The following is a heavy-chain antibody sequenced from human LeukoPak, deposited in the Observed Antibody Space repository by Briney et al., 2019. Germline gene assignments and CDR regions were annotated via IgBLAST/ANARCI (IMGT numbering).Heavy chain of an antibody. D-gene: IGHD2-2*02. Sequence: GASVKVSCKASGGTFSSYAISWVRQAPGQGLEWMGRIIPIFGTANYAQKFQGRVTITTDESTSTAYMELSSLRSEDTAVYYCARWCSTSCYTGPRAFDIWGQGTMVTVSS. CDR2: IIPIFGTA. CDR1: GGTFSSYA. J-gene: IGHJ3*02. CDR3: ARWCSTSCYTGPRAFDI. V-gene: IGHV1-69*05.